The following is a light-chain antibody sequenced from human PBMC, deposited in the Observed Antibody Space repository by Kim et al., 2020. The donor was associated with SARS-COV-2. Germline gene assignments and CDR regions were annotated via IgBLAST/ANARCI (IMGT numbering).Light chain of an antibody. V-gene: IGKV1-27*01. CDR1: QGISNY. CDR2: AAS. CDR3: QKYNSAPYT. Sequence: SAAVGDSVTIPCRASQGISNYLAWYQQKPGKVPTLLIFAASTLQSGVPSRFSGSGSGTDFTLTISSLQPEDVATYYCQKYNSAPYTFGQGTKLEI. J-gene: IGKJ2*01.